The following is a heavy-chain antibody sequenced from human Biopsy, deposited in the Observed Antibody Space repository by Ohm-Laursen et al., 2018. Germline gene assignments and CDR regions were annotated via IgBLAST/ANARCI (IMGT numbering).Heavy chain of an antibody. CDR2: IHGDERSA. CDR3: ARVPSDY. CDR1: GFTFSRSV. Sequence: SLRLSCAASGFTFSRSVMHWVRQAPGKGLMWVSRIHGDERSATYAEPVKGRFTISRDNAKNTLHLQMNSLRAEDTAVYYCARVPSDYWGQGTLVTVSS. V-gene: IGHV3-74*03. J-gene: IGHJ4*02.